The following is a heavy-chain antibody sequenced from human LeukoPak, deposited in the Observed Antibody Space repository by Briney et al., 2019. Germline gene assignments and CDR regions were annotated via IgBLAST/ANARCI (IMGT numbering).Heavy chain of an antibody. D-gene: IGHD3-10*01. CDR3: ARAAGAH. J-gene: IGHJ4*02. CDR2: IYSGGST. Sequence: GGSLRLSCAASGFTFSSYAMSWVRQAPGKGLEWVSVIYSGGSTYYADSVKGRFTISRDNSKNTLYLQMNSLRAEDTAVYYCARAAGAHWGQGTLVTVSS. V-gene: IGHV3-53*01. CDR1: GFTFSSYA.